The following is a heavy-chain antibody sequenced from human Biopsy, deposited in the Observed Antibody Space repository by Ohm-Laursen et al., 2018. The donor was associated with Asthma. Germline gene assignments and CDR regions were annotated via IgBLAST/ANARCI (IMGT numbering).Heavy chain of an antibody. D-gene: IGHD3-22*01. CDR1: GGSISSGGYY. J-gene: IGHJ6*02. V-gene: IGHV4-31*03. CDR3: ARMITMIQAANYYSYAMDV. Sequence: TLSLTCTVSGGSISSGGYYWSWIRQHPGKGLEWIGYIYYSGSTYYNPSLKSRVTISVDTSKNQFSLKLSSVTAADTAVYYCARMITMIQAANYYSYAMDVWGQGTTVTVSS. CDR2: IYYSGST.